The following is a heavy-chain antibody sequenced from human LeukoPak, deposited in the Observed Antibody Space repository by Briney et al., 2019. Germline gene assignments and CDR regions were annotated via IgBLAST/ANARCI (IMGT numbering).Heavy chain of an antibody. D-gene: IGHD4-23*01. J-gene: IGHJ4*02. CDR1: GGSFSGYY. V-gene: IGHV4-34*01. Sequence: SETLSLTCAVYGGSFSGYYWSWIRQPPGKGLEWIGEINHSGSTNYNPSLKSRVTISVDTSKNQFSLKLSSVTAADTAVYYCARGADYGGNSSFWPHSKYYFDYWGQGTLVTVSS. CDR3: ARGADYGGNSSFWPHSKYYFDY. CDR2: INHSGST.